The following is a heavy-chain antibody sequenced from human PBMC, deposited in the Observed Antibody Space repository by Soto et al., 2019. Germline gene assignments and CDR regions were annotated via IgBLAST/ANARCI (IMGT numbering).Heavy chain of an antibody. J-gene: IGHJ4*02. CDR1: SGSISSGGYY. Sequence: QVQLQESGLGLVKPSQTLSLTCTVSSGSISSGGYYWSWIRQHPGKGLEWIGYIYYSGSTYYNPSLKSRVTISVDTSRNQFSLKLSSVTAADTGVYYCARGYATVPDHWGQGTLVTVSS. CDR3: ARGYATVPDH. V-gene: IGHV4-31*03. CDR2: IYYSGST. D-gene: IGHD4-17*01.